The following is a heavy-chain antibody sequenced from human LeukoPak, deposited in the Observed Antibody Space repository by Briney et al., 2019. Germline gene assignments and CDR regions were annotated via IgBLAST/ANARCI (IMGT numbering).Heavy chain of an antibody. CDR3: ARAPSSSFTADSSWFDP. J-gene: IGHJ5*02. CDR1: GGSFSGYY. Sequence: SETLSLTCAVYGGSFSGYYWSWIRQPPGKGLEWIGEINHSGSTNYNPSLKSRVTISVDTSKNQFSLKLSSVTAADTAVYYCARAPSSSFTADSSWFDPWGQGTLVTVSS. D-gene: IGHD6-6*01. CDR2: INHSGST. V-gene: IGHV4-34*01.